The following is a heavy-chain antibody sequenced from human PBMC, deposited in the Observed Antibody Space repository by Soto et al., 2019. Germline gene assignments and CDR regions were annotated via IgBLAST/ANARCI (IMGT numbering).Heavy chain of an antibody. CDR3: AREHVGRLRGDFDY. CDR1: GGSISSGGYY. Sequence: PSETLSLTCTVSGGSISSGGYYCSWIRQHPGKGLEWIGYIYYSGSTYYNPSLKSRVTISVDTSKNQFSLKLSSVTAADTAVYYRAREHVGRLRGDFDYWGQGTLVTV. J-gene: IGHJ4*02. CDR2: IYYSGST. V-gene: IGHV4-31*03. D-gene: IGHD5-12*01.